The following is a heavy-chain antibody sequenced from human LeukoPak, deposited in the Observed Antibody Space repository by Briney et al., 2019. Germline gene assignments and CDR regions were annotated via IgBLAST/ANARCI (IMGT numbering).Heavy chain of an antibody. V-gene: IGHV4-34*01. CDR2: INHSGST. CDR3: AERGYSGYDNQRYSYYGMDV. Sequence: PSETLSLTCAVYGVSFSGYYWSWIRQPPGKGLEWIGEINHSGSTNYNPSLKSRVTISVDTSKNQFSLKLSSVTAADTAVYYCAERGYSGYDNQRYSYYGMDVWGKGTTVTVSS. D-gene: IGHD5-12*01. J-gene: IGHJ6*04. CDR1: GVSFSGYY.